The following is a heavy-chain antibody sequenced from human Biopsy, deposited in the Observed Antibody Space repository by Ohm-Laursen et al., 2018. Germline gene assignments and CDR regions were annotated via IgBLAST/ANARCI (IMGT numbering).Heavy chain of an antibody. J-gene: IGHJ4*02. D-gene: IGHD3-16*01. CDR1: GFTFSTYG. Sequence: SLRLSCAASGFTFSTYGMNWVRQAPGKGLEWVSHISRSSSTIYYADSVKGRFTISRDNAKNSLYLQMNSLRVDDTAMYYCAGAGGHSFWGQGALVTVSS. CDR2: ISRSSSTI. V-gene: IGHV3-48*01. CDR3: AGAGGHSF.